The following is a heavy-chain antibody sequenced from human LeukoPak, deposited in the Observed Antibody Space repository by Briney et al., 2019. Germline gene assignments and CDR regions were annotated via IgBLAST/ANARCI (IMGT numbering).Heavy chain of an antibody. CDR1: GVSISNYY. CDR3: ARDYYYYMDV. V-gene: IGHV4-59*01. CDR2: IYYSGST. Sequence: SETLSLTCTVSGVSISNYYWTWIRQPPGKGLEWIGYIYYSGSTNYNPSLKSRVTISVDTSKNQFSLKLSSVTAADTAVYYCARDYYYYMDVWGKGTTVTISS. J-gene: IGHJ6*03.